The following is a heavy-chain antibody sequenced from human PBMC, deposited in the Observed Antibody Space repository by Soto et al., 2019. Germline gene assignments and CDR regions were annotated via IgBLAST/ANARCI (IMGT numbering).Heavy chain of an antibody. V-gene: IGHV4-39*01. CDR2: IYYRRNA. CDR3: ARLEGLATISYYFDF. J-gene: IGHJ4*02. CDR1: DDSINSDKFY. Sequence: HLQLQESGPGLVKPSETLSLMCSVSDDSINSDKFYWGWIRQPPGKGLEWIGSIYYRRNAYYNPSLQTRVTISLDKSKSQFSLKLNSVTAADSAVYFCARLEGLATISYYFDFWGPGALVTVSS. D-gene: IGHD3-9*01.